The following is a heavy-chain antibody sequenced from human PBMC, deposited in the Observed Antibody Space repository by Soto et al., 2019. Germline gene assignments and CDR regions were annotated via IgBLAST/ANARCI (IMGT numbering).Heavy chain of an antibody. CDR1: GFTFSNYW. J-gene: IGHJ4*02. CDR3: ARGTDYYDSSAYYAY. Sequence: GGSLRLSCAASGFTFSNYWMYWVRQAPGKGLVWVSRVNGDGSRTTYADSVKGRFTISRENAKNTLYLQMNSLRAEDTAVYYCARGTDYYDSSAYYAYWGPGTLVTVYS. D-gene: IGHD3-22*01. CDR2: VNGDGSRT. V-gene: IGHV3-74*01.